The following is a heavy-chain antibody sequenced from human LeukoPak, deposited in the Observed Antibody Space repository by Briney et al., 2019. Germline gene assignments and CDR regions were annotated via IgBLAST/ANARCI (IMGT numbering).Heavy chain of an antibody. V-gene: IGHV1-69*13. J-gene: IGHJ4*02. D-gene: IGHD3-22*01. CDR3: ARDAAIFDSSGYYFLW. CDR2: ITPMFGTA. Sequence: SVKVSCKASGYTFTSYGISWVRQAPGQGLEWMGGITPMFGTANYAQKFQGRVTITADESTSTAYLELTSLRSEDTAIYYCARDAAIFDSSGYYFLWWGQGALVTVSS. CDR1: GYTFTSYG.